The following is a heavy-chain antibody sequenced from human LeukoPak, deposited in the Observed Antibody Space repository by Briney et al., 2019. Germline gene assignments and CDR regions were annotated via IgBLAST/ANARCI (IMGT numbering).Heavy chain of an antibody. J-gene: IGHJ4*02. CDR2: IYIDGNT. CDR1: GFIVSDKY. CDR3: TRGHYSNTL. Sequence: PGGSLRLSCAASGFIVSDKYMSWVRQAPGKGLEWISVIYIDGNTYYSDSVKGRFTISRDNSKNTLFLQMDSLRVEDTAVYYCTRGHYSNTLGGQGNLVTVSS. V-gene: IGHV3-66*01. D-gene: IGHD6-13*01.